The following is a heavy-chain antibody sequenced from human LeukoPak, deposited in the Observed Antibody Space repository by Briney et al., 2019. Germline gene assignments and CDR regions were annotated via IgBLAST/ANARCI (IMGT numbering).Heavy chain of an antibody. CDR2: IYHSGGT. V-gene: IGHV4-59*01. CDR3: ARVGTYYRSLDS. D-gene: IGHD3-10*01. CDR1: GGSINDAS. J-gene: IGHJ4*02. Sequence: SETLSLTCTVSGGSINDASWNWIRKPPGEGVEWIGYIYHSGGTNYNPSLKSRVTISLDTSKNQFSLKLSSVTAADTAVYYCARVGTYYRSLDSWGQGTLVTVSS.